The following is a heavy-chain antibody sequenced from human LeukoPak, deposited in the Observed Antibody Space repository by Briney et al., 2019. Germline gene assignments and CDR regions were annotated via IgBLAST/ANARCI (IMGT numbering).Heavy chain of an antibody. CDR3: AREQRIVGSSWDNWFDP. CDR2: IYSGGST. D-gene: IGHD6-13*01. V-gene: IGHV3-66*02. J-gene: IGHJ5*02. CDR1: GFTVSSNY. Sequence: GGSLRLSCAASGFTVSSNYMSWVRQAPGKGLEWVSVIYSGGSTYYADSVKGRFTTSRDNSKNTLYLQMNSLRAGDTAVYYCAREQRIVGSSWDNWFDPWGQGTLVTVSS.